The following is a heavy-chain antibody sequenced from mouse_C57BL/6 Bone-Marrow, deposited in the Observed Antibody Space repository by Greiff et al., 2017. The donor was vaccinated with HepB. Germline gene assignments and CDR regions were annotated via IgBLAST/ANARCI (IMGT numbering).Heavy chain of an antibody. CDR1: GYTFTSYW. CDR3: ARGHYYGSGGTDY. Sequence: QVQLQQSGAELVRPGTSVKLSCKASGYTFTSYWMHWVKQRPGQGLEWIGVIDPSDSYTNYNQKFKGKATLTVDTSSSTAYMQLSSLTSEDSAVYYCARGHYYGSGGTDYWGQVTTLTVSS. CDR2: IDPSDSYT. V-gene: IGHV1-59*01. D-gene: IGHD1-1*01. J-gene: IGHJ2*01.